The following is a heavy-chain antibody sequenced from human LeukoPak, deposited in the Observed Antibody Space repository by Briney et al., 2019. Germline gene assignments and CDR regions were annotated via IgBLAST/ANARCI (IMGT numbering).Heavy chain of an antibody. CDR1: GGSISGYY. CDR2: IYYNGRT. Sequence: SETLSLTCAVSGGSISGYYWSWIRQSPGRGLEYIGHIYYNGRTDYNPSLKSRVTISVDTSRNQFSLRLNSVTAADTAVYFCARWYCNRGTCYYLDYWGQGTLVTVSS. D-gene: IGHD2/OR15-2a*01. V-gene: IGHV4-59*01. J-gene: IGHJ4*02. CDR3: ARWYCNRGTCYYLDY.